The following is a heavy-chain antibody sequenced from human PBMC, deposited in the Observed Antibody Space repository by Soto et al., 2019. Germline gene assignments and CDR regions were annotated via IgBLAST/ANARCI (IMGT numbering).Heavy chain of an antibody. CDR1: GDTFANHF. V-gene: IGHV1-3*04. CDR3: ARDSHNNGWGSWT. Sequence: ASVNVSCKTSGDTFANHFIHWARQAPGQRPVWMGCINTANGDTKYSQNFQGRLTFARDTSTSSAYMELNSLRSEDTAVYYCARDSHNNGWGSWTWGPGTLVTVSS. J-gene: IGHJ5*02. CDR2: INTANGDT. D-gene: IGHD3-16*01.